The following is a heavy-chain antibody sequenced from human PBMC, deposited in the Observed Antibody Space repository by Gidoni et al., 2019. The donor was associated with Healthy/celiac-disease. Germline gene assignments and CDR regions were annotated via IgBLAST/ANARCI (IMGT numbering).Heavy chain of an antibody. D-gene: IGHD2-15*01. CDR3: ARAGGYCSGGSCYSGYGYFDL. CDR2: ISSSSSYT. V-gene: IGHV3-11*06. CDR1: GFTFSDYY. Sequence: QVQLVESGGGLVKPGGSLRLSCAASGFTFSDYYMRWLRQAPGKGLEWVSYISSSSSYTNYADSVKGRFTISRDNAKNSLYLQMNSLRAEDTAVYYRARAGGYCSGGSCYSGYGYFDLWGRGTLVTVSS. J-gene: IGHJ2*01.